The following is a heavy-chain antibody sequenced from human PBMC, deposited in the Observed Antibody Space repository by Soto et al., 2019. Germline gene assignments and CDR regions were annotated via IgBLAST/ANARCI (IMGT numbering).Heavy chain of an antibody. CDR3: ASQSFDY. CDR2: IYYSGST. V-gene: IGHV4-59*12. CDR1: GGYISSYY. J-gene: IGHJ4*02. Sequence: PSETLSLTCTVSGGYISSYYWSWIRQPPGKGLEWIGYIYYSGSTNYNPSLKSRVTISVDNSKNTLYLQMNSLRAEDTAVYYCASQSFDYWGQGTLVNVS.